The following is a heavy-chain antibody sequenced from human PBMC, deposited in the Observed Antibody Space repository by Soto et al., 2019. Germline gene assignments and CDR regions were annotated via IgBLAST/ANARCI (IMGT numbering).Heavy chain of an antibody. D-gene: IGHD3-3*01. V-gene: IGHV4-34*01. CDR3: ARDPRYYDFWGGYDSDYYYYGMDV. Sequence: SETLSLTCAVYGWSFSGYYWSWLRQPPGKGLEWIGEINHSGSTNYNPSLKSRVTISVDTSKNQFSLKLSSVTAADTAVYYCARDPRYYDFWGGYDSDYYYYGMDVWGQGTTVTVSS. J-gene: IGHJ6*02. CDR1: GWSFSGYY. CDR2: INHSGST.